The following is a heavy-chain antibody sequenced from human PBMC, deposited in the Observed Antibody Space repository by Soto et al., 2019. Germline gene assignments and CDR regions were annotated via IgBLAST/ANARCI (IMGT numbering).Heavy chain of an antibody. CDR2: IYYSGSI. D-gene: IGHD3-3*01. CDR1: GGSISSGGYY. CDR3: ASVYFDFWSGYRYYFDY. Sequence: SETLSLTCTVSGGSISSGGYYWSWIRQHPGKGLEWIGYIYYSGSIYYNPSLKSRVTISIDTSKNQFSLKLSSVTAADTAVYYCASVYFDFWSGYRYYFDYWGQGTLVTVSS. V-gene: IGHV4-31*03. J-gene: IGHJ4*02.